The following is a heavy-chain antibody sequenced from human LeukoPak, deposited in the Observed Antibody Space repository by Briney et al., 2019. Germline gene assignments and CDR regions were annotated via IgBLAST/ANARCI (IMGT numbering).Heavy chain of an antibody. CDR2: INLNGGST. Sequence: PGGSLILSCVGSAYIFDDYCMRWVRQAQGKGLEWFDGINLNGGSTCYGASVKGRCTISTDNATEALYLELSSLTGEDSGFYYCVRLGREGYTYWAAYWGQGALVTVSS. D-gene: IGHD5-24*01. V-gene: IGHV3-20*04. CDR3: VRLGREGYTYWAAY. J-gene: IGHJ1*01. CDR1: AYIFDDYC.